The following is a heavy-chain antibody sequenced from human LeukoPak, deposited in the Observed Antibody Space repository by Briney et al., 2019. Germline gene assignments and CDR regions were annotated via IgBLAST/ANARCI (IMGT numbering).Heavy chain of an antibody. CDR2: IYYSGST. CDR3: ARYGSGSYSDDHFQH. CDR1: GGSISGYY. V-gene: IGHV4-59*08. Sequence: PSETQSLTCTVSGGSISGYYWSWIRQPPGKGLEWIGFIYYSGSTKYNPSLKSRVTISVDTSKNQFSLKLTSVTAADTAVYYCARYGSGSYSDDHFQHWGQGTLVTVSS. D-gene: IGHD3-10*01. J-gene: IGHJ1*01.